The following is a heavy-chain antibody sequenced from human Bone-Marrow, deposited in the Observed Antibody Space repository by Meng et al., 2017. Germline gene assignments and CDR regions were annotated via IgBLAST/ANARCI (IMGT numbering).Heavy chain of an antibody. Sequence: QLRLQESGRGLVKPSGTPFLTCAVSGGSISSSNWWSWVRQPPGKGLEWIGEIYHSGSTNYNPSLKSRVTISVDKSKNQFSLKLSSVTAADTAVYYCARVDGEGYCSGGSCYSEGWFDPWGQGTLVTVSS. CDR2: IYHSGST. CDR3: ARVDGEGYCSGGSCYSEGWFDP. CDR1: GGSISSSNW. D-gene: IGHD2-15*01. J-gene: IGHJ5*02. V-gene: IGHV4-4*02.